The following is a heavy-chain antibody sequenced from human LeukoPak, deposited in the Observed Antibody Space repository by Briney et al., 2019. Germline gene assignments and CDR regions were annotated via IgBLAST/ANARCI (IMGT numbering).Heavy chain of an antibody. CDR2: IKQDGSEK. J-gene: IGHJ4*02. Sequence: GGSLRLSCAASGFTFSSYWMSWVRQAPGKGLEWVANIKQDGSEKYYVDSVKGRFTISRDNAKISLYLQMNSLRAEDTAVYYCARRRQAYSSSWPTPDFDYWGQGTLVTVSS. D-gene: IGHD6-13*01. CDR1: GFTFSSYW. CDR3: ARRRQAYSSSWPTPDFDY. V-gene: IGHV3-7*01.